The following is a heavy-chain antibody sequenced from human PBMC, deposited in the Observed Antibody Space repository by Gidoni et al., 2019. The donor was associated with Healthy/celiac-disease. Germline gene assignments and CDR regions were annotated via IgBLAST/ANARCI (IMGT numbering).Heavy chain of an antibody. Sequence: EVQLLESGGGLVQPGGFLRLSCAASGFYFSSYAMNWVRQAPGKGLEWVSGIRGSGGGTYYAEDVKGRFTIYRDKSKNTLYLQMNSLTADDTAVYYCAKSRSSWQEFDYWGQGTLVTVSS. CDR2: IRGSGGGT. D-gene: IGHD6-13*01. V-gene: IGHV3-23*01. J-gene: IGHJ4*02. CDR1: GFYFSSYA. CDR3: AKSRSSWQEFDY.